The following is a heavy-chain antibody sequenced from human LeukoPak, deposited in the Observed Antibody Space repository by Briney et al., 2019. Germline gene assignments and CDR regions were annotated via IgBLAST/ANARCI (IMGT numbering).Heavy chain of an antibody. Sequence: GSLRLSCAASGFTSSDYYMSLIRQAPGKGLEWVSYISSSGSTIYYADSVKGRFTISRDNAKSSLYLQMNSLRAEDTAVYYCAGGKSIAALDYWGQGTLATVSS. V-gene: IGHV3-11*01. CDR3: AGGKSIAALDY. J-gene: IGHJ4*02. D-gene: IGHD6-6*01. CDR2: ISSSGSTI. CDR1: GFTSSDYY.